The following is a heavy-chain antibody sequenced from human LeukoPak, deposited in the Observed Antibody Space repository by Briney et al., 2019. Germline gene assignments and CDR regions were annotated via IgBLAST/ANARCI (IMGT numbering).Heavy chain of an antibody. Sequence: SETLSLTCTVSGGSISNYYWSWIRQPPGKGQEWIGYIFYSGSTNYNPSLKSRVTISVDTSKNQFSLKLSSVTAADTAVYYCARAEYDFWSGYPNAFDIWGQGTMVTVSS. V-gene: IGHV4-59*08. D-gene: IGHD3-3*01. CDR1: GGSISNYY. J-gene: IGHJ3*02. CDR2: IFYSGST. CDR3: ARAEYDFWSGYPNAFDI.